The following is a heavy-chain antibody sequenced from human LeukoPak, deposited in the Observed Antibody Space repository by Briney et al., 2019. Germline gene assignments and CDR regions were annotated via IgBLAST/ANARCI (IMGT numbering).Heavy chain of an antibody. D-gene: IGHD2-15*01. CDR3: ARGLLPMSNWFDP. V-gene: IGHV1-2*02. Sequence: GASVKVPCEASGYTFTAFYIHWVRLAPGQGLEWMGWINPDSGGTKFAQKFQGRVTMTRDTSITTAYMELTRLRYDDTAVYYCARGLLPMSNWFDPWGQGTVVTVSS. CDR2: INPDSGGT. CDR1: GYTFTAFY. J-gene: IGHJ5*02.